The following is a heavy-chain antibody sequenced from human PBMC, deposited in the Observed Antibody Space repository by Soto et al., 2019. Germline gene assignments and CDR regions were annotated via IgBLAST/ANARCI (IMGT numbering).Heavy chain of an antibody. V-gene: IGHV3-74*01. J-gene: IGHJ6*03. CDR3: ARNAVPTATYYFYYSMDV. CDR1: GFTFSSYW. D-gene: IGHD2-2*01. CDR2: INSDGSST. Sequence: EVQLVESGGGLVQPGGSLRLSCAASGFTFSSYWMHWVRQAPGKGLVWVSRINSDGSSTSYADSVKGRFTISRDNAKNTLYLQMNSLRAEYTAVYYCARNAVPTATYYFYYSMDVWGKGTTVTVSS.